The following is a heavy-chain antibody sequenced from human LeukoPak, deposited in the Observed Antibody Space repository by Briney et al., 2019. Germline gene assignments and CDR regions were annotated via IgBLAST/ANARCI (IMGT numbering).Heavy chain of an antibody. D-gene: IGHD1-26*01. CDR1: GFTFSSYS. V-gene: IGHV3-48*01. CDR3: ATQWELHPAF. CDR2: ITRSSSAR. J-gene: IGHJ4*02. Sequence: PGGSLRLSCAASGFTFSSYSMNWVRQAPGKGLEWVSYITRSSSARYYADAVKGRFTISRDNANTSLYLQMNSLRAEDTAVYYCATQWELHPAFWGQGTLVTVSS.